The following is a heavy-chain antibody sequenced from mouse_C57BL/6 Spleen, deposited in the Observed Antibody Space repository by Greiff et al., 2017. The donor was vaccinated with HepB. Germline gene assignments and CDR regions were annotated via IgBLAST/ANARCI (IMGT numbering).Heavy chain of an antibody. CDR1: GFTFSDYG. CDR2: ISSGSSTI. V-gene: IGHV5-17*01. J-gene: IGHJ1*03. Sequence: DVMLVESGGGLVKPGGSLKLSCAASGFTFSDYGMHWVRQAPEKGLEWVAYISSGSSTIYYADTVKGRFTISRDNAKNTLFLQMTSLRSEDTAMYYCARADLHWYFDVWGTGTTVTVSS. CDR3: ARADLHWYFDV.